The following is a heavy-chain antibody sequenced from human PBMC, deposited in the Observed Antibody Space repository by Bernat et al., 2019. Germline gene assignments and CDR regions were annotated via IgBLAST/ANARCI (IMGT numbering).Heavy chain of an antibody. Sequence: QVQLVESGGGLVKPGGSLRLSCAASGFTFSDYYMSWIRQAPGKGLEWVSYISSSGSTIYYEDSVKGRFNISRDNAKNSLYLQMNSLRAEDTAVYYCARDLEMTTVTRGSYYYYGMDVWGQGTTVTVSS. CDR3: ARDLEMTTVTRGSYYYYGMDV. CDR1: GFTFSDYY. CDR2: ISSSGSTI. V-gene: IGHV3-11*01. D-gene: IGHD4-11*01. J-gene: IGHJ6*02.